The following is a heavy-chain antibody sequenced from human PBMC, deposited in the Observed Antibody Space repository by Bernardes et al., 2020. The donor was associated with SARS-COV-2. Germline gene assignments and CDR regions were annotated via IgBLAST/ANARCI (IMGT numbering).Heavy chain of an antibody. D-gene: IGHD3-3*01. Sequence: SETLSLTCTVSGGSISSYYWSWIRQPPGKGLEWIGSIDYSGSTNYNPSLKSRVTISVDTSKNQFSLKLSSVTAADTAVYYCARNPYDFWSGNADGWFDPWGQGTLVTVSS. CDR1: GGSISSYY. V-gene: IGHV4-59*08. CDR2: IDYSGST. J-gene: IGHJ5*02. CDR3: ARNPYDFWSGNADGWFDP.